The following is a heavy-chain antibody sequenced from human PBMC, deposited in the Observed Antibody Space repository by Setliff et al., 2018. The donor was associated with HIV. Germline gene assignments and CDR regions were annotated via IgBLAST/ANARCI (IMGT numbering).Heavy chain of an antibody. D-gene: IGHD2-21*01. J-gene: IGHJ3*01. CDR3: ARRSIVVV. CDR2: IYHTGST. CDR1: GGSISSSNW. Sequence: SETLSLTCAVSGGSISSSNWWSWVRQPPGKGLEWIGEIYHTGSTNYNPSLKSRVTISVDTSKNQFSLKLSSVTAADTAVYYCARRSIVVVWGQGTMVTVSS. V-gene: IGHV4-4*02.